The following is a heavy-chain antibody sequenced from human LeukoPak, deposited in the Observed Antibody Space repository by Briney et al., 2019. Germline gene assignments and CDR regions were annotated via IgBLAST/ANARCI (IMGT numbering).Heavy chain of an antibody. CDR1: GYSFTVYY. D-gene: IGHD2-2*02. CDR2: INPKSGDT. J-gene: IGHJ4*02. V-gene: IGHV1-2*02. Sequence: ASLKVSCKESGYSFTVYYMHWLRQAPVPGLEWMGWINPKSGDTKYAQKFQGRITMTRDTSISSSYMELSWLRSDDTAVYYCARERCTTAGCDKSFDSWGQGTLITVSS. CDR3: ARERCTTAGCDKSFDS.